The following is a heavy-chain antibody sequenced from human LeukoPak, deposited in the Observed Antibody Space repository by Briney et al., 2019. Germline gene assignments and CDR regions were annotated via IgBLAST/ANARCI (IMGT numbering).Heavy chain of an antibody. Sequence: GGSLRLSCAASGFTFSSYAMGWVRQAPGKGLEWVSAISGSGGSTYYADSVKGRFTISRDNSKNTLYLQMNSLRAEDTAVYYCAKDEGQLAPARKAGAFDIWGQGTMVTVSS. CDR1: GFTFSSYA. CDR3: AKDEGQLAPARKAGAFDI. CDR2: ISGSGGST. V-gene: IGHV3-23*01. J-gene: IGHJ3*02. D-gene: IGHD6-13*01.